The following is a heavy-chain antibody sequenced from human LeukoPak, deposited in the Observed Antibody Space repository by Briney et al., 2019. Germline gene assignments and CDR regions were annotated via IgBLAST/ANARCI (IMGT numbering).Heavy chain of an antibody. D-gene: IGHD6-13*01. CDR2: IHHSGDT. Sequence: PSETLSLTCTVSGYSVSSGYYWGWIRQPPGKGLEWIASIHHSGDTYYNPSLKSRVTISVDTSKNQFSLKLSSVTAADTAVYYCARNDRSSSWYEGFDYWGQGTLVTVSS. J-gene: IGHJ4*02. CDR1: GYSVSSGYY. CDR3: ARNDRSSSWYEGFDY. V-gene: IGHV4-38-2*02.